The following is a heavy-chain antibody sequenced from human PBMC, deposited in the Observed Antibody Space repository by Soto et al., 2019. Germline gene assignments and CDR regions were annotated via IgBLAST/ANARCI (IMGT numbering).Heavy chain of an antibody. V-gene: IGHV3-30*15. Sequence: QVQLVESGGGVVQPGTSLRLSCAASGFSLNSYAMHWVRQVPGKGLEWVAFISYNGKNKYYGDSVKGRFTISRDDSTNTLYLQISSLRSEDTAVYYCATDGVQYVVSGLYYFHYWGQGTLVTVSS. CDR3: ATDGVQYVVSGLYYFHY. D-gene: IGHD2-15*01. CDR2: ISYNGKNK. J-gene: IGHJ4*02. CDR1: GFSLNSYA.